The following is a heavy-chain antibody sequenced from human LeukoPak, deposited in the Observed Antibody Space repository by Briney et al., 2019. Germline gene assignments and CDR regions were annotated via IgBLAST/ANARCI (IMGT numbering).Heavy chain of an antibody. D-gene: IGHD3-10*01. CDR1: GYTFTGYY. CDR3: ARIPLLWFGNNWFDP. Sequence: ASVKVSCKASGYTFTGYYMHWVRQAPGQGLEWMGRINPNSGGTNYAQKFQGRVTMTRDTSISTAYMELSRLRSDDTAVYYCARIPLLWFGNNWFDPWGQGTLVTVSS. CDR2: INPNSGGT. J-gene: IGHJ5*02. V-gene: IGHV1-2*06.